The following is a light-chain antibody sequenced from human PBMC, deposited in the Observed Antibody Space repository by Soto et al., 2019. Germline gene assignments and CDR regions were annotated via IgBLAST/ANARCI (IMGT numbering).Light chain of an antibody. J-gene: IGKJ2*01. CDR3: QQYDNSLYT. CDR1: QDISNY. CDR2: DAS. V-gene: IGKV1-33*01. Sequence: DIQMTQSPSSLSASVGDRVTITCQAIQDISNYLNWYQQKPGKAPKLLIYDASNLETGVPSRFSGSGSGTDFTFTISSLQPEDIATYYCQQYDNSLYTFGQGTKLEIK.